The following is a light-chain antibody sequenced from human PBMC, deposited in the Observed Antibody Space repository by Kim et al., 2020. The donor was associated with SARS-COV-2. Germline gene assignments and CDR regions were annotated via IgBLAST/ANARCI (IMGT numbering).Light chain of an antibody. Sequence: SVTPKEKVTITCRASQYIGRSLHWYQQKPNPAPKLLIKFASQSFSGVPSRFSGSGSGTDFTLTIDRLEVEDVATYYCHQSSSLPHSFGQGTKLEIK. J-gene: IGKJ2*01. V-gene: IGKV6-21*01. CDR3: HQSSSLPHS. CDR1: QYIGRS. CDR2: FAS.